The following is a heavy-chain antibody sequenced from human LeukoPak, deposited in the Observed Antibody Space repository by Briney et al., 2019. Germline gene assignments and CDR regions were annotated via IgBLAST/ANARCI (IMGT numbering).Heavy chain of an antibody. Sequence: ASVNVSCKASGYTFTGYYMHWVRQAPGQGLEWMGWINPNSGGTNYAQKFQGRVTMTRDTSISTAYMELSRLRSDDTAVYYCARDLRSGWYGSTVDYWGQGTLVTVSS. V-gene: IGHV1-2*02. CDR1: GYTFTGYY. J-gene: IGHJ4*02. CDR2: INPNSGGT. D-gene: IGHD6-19*01. CDR3: ARDLRSGWYGSTVDY.